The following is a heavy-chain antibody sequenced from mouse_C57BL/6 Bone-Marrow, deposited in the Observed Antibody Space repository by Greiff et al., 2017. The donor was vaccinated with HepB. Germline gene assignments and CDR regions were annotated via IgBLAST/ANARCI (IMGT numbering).Heavy chain of an antibody. D-gene: IGHD1-1*01. CDR2: IYPRSGNT. CDR1: GYTFTSYG. V-gene: IGHV1-81*01. Sequence: QVQLQQSGAELARPGASVKLSCKASGYTFTSYGISWVKQRTGQGLEWIGEIYPRSGNTYYNEKFKGKATLTADKSSSTAYMELRSLTSEDSAVYFCARGYYGSSLYYAMDYWGQGTSVTVSS. CDR3: ARGYYGSSLYYAMDY. J-gene: IGHJ4*01.